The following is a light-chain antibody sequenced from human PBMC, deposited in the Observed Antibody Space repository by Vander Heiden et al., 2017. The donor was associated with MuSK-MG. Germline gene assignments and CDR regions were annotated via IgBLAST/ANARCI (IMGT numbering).Light chain of an antibody. CDR1: QSVLYSSNNKNY. CDR3: QQYYSTPFT. J-gene: IGKJ3*01. Sequence: DLVMTQSPDSLAVSLGECATINCKSSQSVLYSSNNKNYLAWYQQKPGQPPKLLIYCASTRESGVPDRFSGSGSGTDFTLTISSLQAEDVAVYYCQQYYSTPFTFGPGTKVDIK. V-gene: IGKV4-1*01. CDR2: CAS.